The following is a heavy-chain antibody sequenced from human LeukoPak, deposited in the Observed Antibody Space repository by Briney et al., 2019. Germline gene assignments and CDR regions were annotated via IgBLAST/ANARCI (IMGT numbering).Heavy chain of an antibody. CDR1: GGSISSSSYY. Sequence: SETLSLTCTVSGGSISSSSYYWGWIRQPPGKGLEWIGSIYYSGSTYYNPSLKSRVTISVDTSKNRFSLKLSSVTAADTAVYYRAGGTLVAATPTPPDYWGQGTLVTVSS. J-gene: IGHJ4*02. CDR3: AGGTLVAATPTPPDY. D-gene: IGHD2-15*01. CDR2: IYYSGST. V-gene: IGHV4-39*01.